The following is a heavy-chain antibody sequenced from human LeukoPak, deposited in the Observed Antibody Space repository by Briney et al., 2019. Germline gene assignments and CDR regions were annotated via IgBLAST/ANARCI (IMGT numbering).Heavy chain of an antibody. Sequence: PGGPLRLSCAASGFTFDDYAMHWVRQAPGKGLEWVSGISWNSGSIGYADSVKGRFTISRDNAKNSLYLQMNSLRAEDTALYYCAKDYLLGGYYYYGMDVWGQGTTVTVSS. J-gene: IGHJ6*02. CDR1: GFTFDDYA. CDR3: AKDYLLGGYYYYGMDV. V-gene: IGHV3-9*01. D-gene: IGHD3-16*01. CDR2: ISWNSGSI.